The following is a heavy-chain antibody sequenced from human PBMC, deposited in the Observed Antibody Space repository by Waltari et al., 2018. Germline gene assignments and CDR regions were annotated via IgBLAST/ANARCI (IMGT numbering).Heavy chain of an antibody. V-gene: IGHV5-51*03. D-gene: IGHD3-22*01. Sequence: EVQLVQSGAEVKKPGESLKISCKGSGYSFTSYWIGWVRQMPGKGLEWMGIIYPGDSDTRDSPSFQGQVTISADKSISTAYLQWSSLKAADTAMYYCARPHDSSGYSDAFDIWGQGTMVTVSS. CDR2: IYPGDSDT. CDR1: GYSFTSYW. J-gene: IGHJ3*02. CDR3: ARPHDSSGYSDAFDI.